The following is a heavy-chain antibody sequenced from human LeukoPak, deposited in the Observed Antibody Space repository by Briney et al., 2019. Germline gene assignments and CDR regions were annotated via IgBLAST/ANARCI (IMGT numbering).Heavy chain of an antibody. CDR3: ARNFEYSSSESWFDP. Sequence: SETLSLTCAVYGGSLNGYYWSWIRQPPGKGLEWIGEGGNSGGTKFNPSLKSRVTISADTSKNQFSLKLSSVTAADTAVYYCARNFEYSSSESWFDPWGQGTLVTVSS. D-gene: IGHD6-6*01. J-gene: IGHJ5*02. CDR2: GGNSGGT. CDR1: GGSLNGYY. V-gene: IGHV4-34*01.